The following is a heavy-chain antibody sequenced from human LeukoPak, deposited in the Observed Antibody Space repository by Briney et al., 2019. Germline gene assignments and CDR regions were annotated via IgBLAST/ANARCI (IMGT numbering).Heavy chain of an antibody. Sequence: GGSLRLSCAASGFTFSSYGMHWVRQASGKGLEWVAVISYDGSKKYYADSVKGRFTISRDNSKNTMYLQMNSLRAEDTAVYYCASEIIFGSFDYWGQGTLVTVSS. CDR1: GFTFSSYG. CDR2: ISYDGSKK. J-gene: IGHJ4*02. V-gene: IGHV3-30*03. D-gene: IGHD3-3*01. CDR3: ASEIIFGSFDY.